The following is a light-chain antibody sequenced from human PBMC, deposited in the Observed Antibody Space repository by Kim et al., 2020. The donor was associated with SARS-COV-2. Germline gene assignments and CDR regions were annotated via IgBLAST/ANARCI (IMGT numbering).Light chain of an antibody. J-gene: IGLJ2*01. CDR1: NIGSKS. Sequence: SYELTQPPSVSVAPGKTARITCGGNNIGSKSVHWYQQKPGQAPVLVIYYDTDRPSGIPERFPGSNSGNTATLTIIRVEAGDEAAYYCQVWDTSSDNVVFG. CDR2: YDT. CDR3: QVWDTSSDNVV. V-gene: IGLV3-21*04.